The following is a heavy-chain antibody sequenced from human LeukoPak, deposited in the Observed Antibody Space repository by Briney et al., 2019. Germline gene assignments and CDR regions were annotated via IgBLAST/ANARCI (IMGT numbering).Heavy chain of an antibody. Sequence: SETLSLTCIVSGGISSSYYWGWVRQPPGKGLEWVASIYYTGTTYYNPSLMSRLTISVDTSKTQFSLKLISVTAADTAVYYCARHGEMAVITHLDYWGQGTLVTVSS. V-gene: IGHV4-39*01. CDR2: IYYTGTT. J-gene: IGHJ4*02. D-gene: IGHD5-24*01. CDR1: GGISSSYY. CDR3: ARHGEMAVITHLDY.